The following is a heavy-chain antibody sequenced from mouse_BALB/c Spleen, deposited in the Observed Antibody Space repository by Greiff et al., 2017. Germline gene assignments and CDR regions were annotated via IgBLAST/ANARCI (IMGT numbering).Heavy chain of an antibody. J-gene: IGHJ4*01. D-gene: IGHD2-2*01. CDR2: INPYNGDT. Sequence: EVQLQQSGPELVKPGASVKISCKASGYSFTGYFMNWVMQSHGKSLEWIGRINPYNGDTFYNQKFKGKATLTVDKSSSTAHMELRSLASEDSAVYYCARGRGYDRGLDYAMDYWGQGTSVTVSS. V-gene: IGHV1-20*02. CDR1: GYSFTGYF. CDR3: ARGRGYDRGLDYAMDY.